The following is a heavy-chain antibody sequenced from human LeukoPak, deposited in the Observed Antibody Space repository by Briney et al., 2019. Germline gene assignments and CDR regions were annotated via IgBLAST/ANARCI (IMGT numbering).Heavy chain of an antibody. CDR1: GFTFSSYA. Sequence: LRLSCAASGFTFSSYAMSWVRQAPGKGLEWIGYIYYSGSTNYNPSLKSRVTISVDTSKNQFSLKLSSVTAADTAVYYCARRLAGQQLVRDWFDPWGQGTLVTVS. D-gene: IGHD6-13*01. V-gene: IGHV4-59*08. CDR3: ARRLAGQQLVRDWFDP. CDR2: IYYSGST. J-gene: IGHJ5*02.